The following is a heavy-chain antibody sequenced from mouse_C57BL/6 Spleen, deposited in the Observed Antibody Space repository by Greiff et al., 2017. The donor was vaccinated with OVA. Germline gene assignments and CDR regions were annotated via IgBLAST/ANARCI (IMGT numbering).Heavy chain of an antibody. V-gene: IGHV1-81*01. J-gene: IGHJ4*01. CDR2: IYPRSGNT. D-gene: IGHD1-1*01. CDR1: GYTFTSYG. Sequence: QVQLQQSGAELARPGASVKLSCKASGYTFTSYGISWVKQRTGQGLEWIGEIYPRSGNTYYNEKFKGKATLTADKSSSTAYMELRSLTSEDSAVYFCARSVITSFPYAMDDWGQGTSVTVSS. CDR3: ARSVITSFPYAMDD.